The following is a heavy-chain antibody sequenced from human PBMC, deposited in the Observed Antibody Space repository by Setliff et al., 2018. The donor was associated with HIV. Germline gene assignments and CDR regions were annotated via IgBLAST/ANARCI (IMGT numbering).Heavy chain of an antibody. J-gene: IGHJ5*02. V-gene: IGHV1-69*13. CDR1: GGTLSGFAISYA. D-gene: IGHD3-9*01. Sequence: SVKVSCKASGGTLSGFAISYAISWVRQAPGQGLEWMGGIIPVFGTTNYAQKFQDRVTISADESTSTTYMELSSLRSDDTAVSYCARAGVLRYPAAWFDPWGQGTLVTVSS. CDR2: IIPVFGTT. CDR3: ARAGVLRYPAAWFDP.